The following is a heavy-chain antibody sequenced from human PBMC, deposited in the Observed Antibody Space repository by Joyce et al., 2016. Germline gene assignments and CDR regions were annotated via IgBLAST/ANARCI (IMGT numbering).Heavy chain of an antibody. J-gene: IGHJ5*02. V-gene: IGHV4-59*08. CDR1: GDSIGNYH. D-gene: IGHD3-16*01. Sequence: QVQLQESGPRLVKPSETLSLICTVSGDSIGNYHWSWIRQPSGKGLEWIGYIYYNGATTYNPSLKSRVTLSKDTSKNQFSLKLSSVTPADTAVYYCARHGGGVYSWFDPWGQGTLVSVSS. CDR3: ARHGGGVYSWFDP. CDR2: IYYNGAT.